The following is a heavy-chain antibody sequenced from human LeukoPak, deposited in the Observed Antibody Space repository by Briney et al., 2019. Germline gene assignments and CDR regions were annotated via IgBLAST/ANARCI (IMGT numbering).Heavy chain of an antibody. CDR1: GGSISSYY. J-gene: IGHJ4*02. V-gene: IGHV4-59*01. D-gene: IGHD6-19*01. Sequence: KPSETLSLPRTVSGGSISSYYWSWIRQTPGKGLEWIGCINYSGNTDYSPSLKSRLTISVDTSKNQFSLRLRSVTAADTAVYYCARSSGWSFFDCWGQGSLVTVSS. CDR2: INYSGNT. CDR3: ARSSGWSFFDC.